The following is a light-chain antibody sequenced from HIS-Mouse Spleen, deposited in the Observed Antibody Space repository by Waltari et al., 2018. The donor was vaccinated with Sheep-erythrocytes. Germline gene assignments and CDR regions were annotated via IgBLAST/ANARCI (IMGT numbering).Light chain of an antibody. V-gene: IGKV1-12*01. J-gene: IGKJ5*01. CDR1: QGISSW. Sequence: DIQMTQSPSSVSASVGDRVTITCRASQGISSWLDWYQQKPGKAPKLLIYAASSLQSGVPSRFSGSGSGTDFTLTISSLQPEDFATYYCRQANSFPITFGQGTRLEIK. CDR3: RQANSFPIT. CDR2: AAS.